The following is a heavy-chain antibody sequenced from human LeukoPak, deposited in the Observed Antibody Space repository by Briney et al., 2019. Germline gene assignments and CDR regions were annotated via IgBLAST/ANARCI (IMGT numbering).Heavy chain of an antibody. CDR1: GFTFSSYS. Sequence: GGSLRLSCAASGFTFSSYSMNWVRQAPGKGLEWVSSISSSSSYIYYADSEKGRFTISRDNAKNSLYLQMNSLRAEDTAVYYCARDGAAGPLFDYWGQGTLVTVSS. D-gene: IGHD6-19*01. J-gene: IGHJ4*02. CDR2: ISSSSSYI. V-gene: IGHV3-21*01. CDR3: ARDGAAGPLFDY.